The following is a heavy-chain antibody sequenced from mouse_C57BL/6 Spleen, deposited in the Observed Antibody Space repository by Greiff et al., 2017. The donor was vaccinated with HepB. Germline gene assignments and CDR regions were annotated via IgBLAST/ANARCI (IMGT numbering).Heavy chain of an antibody. D-gene: IGHD2-3*01. Sequence: QVQLKQPGAELVKPGASVKLSCKASGYTFTSYWMHWVKQRPGQGLEWIGMIHPNSGSTNYNEKFKSKATLTVDKSSSTAYMQLSSLTSEDSAVYYCAREADDGYLYAMDYWGQGTSVTVSS. J-gene: IGHJ4*01. CDR2: IHPNSGST. CDR1: GYTFTSYW. CDR3: AREADDGYLYAMDY. V-gene: IGHV1-64*01.